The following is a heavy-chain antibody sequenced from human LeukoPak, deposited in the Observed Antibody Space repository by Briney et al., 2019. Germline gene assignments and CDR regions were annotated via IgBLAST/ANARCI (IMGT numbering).Heavy chain of an antibody. CDR2: IKQDGSEK. V-gene: IGHV3-7*01. D-gene: IGHD3-10*01. CDR3: ARPDDSESFYRANHY. CDR1: GFGFSDYW. J-gene: IGHJ4*02. Sequence: GESLRLSCAVSGFGFSDYWMSWVRQAPGKGLEWVANIKQDGSEKYYVDSVKGRFTISRDNAKNSLYLQMDSLRAEDTAVYYCARPDDSESFYRANHYWGRGTLVTVS.